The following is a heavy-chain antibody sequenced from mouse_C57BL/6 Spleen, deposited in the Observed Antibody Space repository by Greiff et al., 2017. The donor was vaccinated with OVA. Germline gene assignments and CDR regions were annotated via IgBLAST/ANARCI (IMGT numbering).Heavy chain of an antibody. Sequence: DVKLQESGGGLVKPGGSLKLSCAASGFTFSDYGMHWVRQAPEKGLEWVAYISSGSSTIYYADTVKGRFTISRDNAKNTLFLQMTSLRSEDTAMYYCARGMYYYGSSPLYAMDYWGKGTSVTVSS. J-gene: IGHJ4*01. CDR2: ISSGSSTI. CDR3: ARGMYYYGSSPLYAMDY. D-gene: IGHD1-1*01. CDR1: GFTFSDYG. V-gene: IGHV5-17*01.